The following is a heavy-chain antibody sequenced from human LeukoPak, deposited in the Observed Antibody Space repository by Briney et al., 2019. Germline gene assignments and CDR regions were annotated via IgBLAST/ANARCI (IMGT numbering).Heavy chain of an antibody. V-gene: IGHV3-33*01. CDR1: GFTFSSYG. D-gene: IGHD6-13*01. CDR3: ARDRAAADLDY. J-gene: IGHJ4*02. CDR2: IWYDGSNK. Sequence: PGRSLRLSCAASGFTFSSYGMHWVRQAPGKGLEWVAVIWYDGSNKFYADSVKGRFTISRDNSKNPLYLQMNSLRAEDTAVYYCARDRAAADLDYWGQGTLVTVSS.